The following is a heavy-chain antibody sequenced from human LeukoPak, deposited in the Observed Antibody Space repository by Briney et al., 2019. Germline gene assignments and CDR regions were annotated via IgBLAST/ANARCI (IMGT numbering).Heavy chain of an antibody. J-gene: IGHJ5*02. CDR3: ARDGVFNYYDSSGYYYRNPNWFDP. CDR1: GYTLTSYG. Sequence: ASVKVSCKASGYTLTSYGISWVRQAPGQGLEWMGWISAYNGNTNYAQKLQGRVTMTTDTSTSTAYMELRSLRSDDTAVYYCARDGVFNYYDSSGYYYRNPNWFDPWGQGTLVTVSS. CDR2: ISAYNGNT. V-gene: IGHV1-18*01. D-gene: IGHD3-22*01.